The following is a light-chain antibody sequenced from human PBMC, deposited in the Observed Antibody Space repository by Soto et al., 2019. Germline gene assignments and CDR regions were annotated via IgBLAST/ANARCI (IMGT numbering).Light chain of an antibody. CDR1: ESVSTN. Sequence: EIEMTQSPATLSLAPGERVTLSCRASESVSTNLAWYQQKAGQAPRLLIYGASSRATGIPDRFSGGGSGTDFSLTISRLDPEDFAVYYCQQYSSSPITFGQGTRLEIK. CDR3: QQYSSSPIT. V-gene: IGKV3-20*01. J-gene: IGKJ5*01. CDR2: GAS.